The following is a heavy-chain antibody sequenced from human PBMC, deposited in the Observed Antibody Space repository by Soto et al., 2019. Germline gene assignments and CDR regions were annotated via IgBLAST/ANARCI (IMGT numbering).Heavy chain of an antibody. V-gene: IGHV1-8*01. Sequence: GASVEVSCKASGYTFTSYDINWVRQATGQGLEWMGWMNPNSGNTGYAQKFQGRVTMTRNTSISTAYMELSSLRSEDTAVYYCARGAYYDILTSYYPLGYWGQGTLVTVSS. CDR3: ARGAYYDILTSYYPLGY. J-gene: IGHJ4*02. CDR1: GYTFTSYD. D-gene: IGHD3-9*01. CDR2: MNPNSGNT.